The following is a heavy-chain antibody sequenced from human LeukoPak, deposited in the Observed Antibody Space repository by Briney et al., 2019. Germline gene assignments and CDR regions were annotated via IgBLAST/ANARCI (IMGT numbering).Heavy chain of an antibody. Sequence: ASVKVSCKASGYTFTGYYMHWVRQAPGQGLEWMGRINPNSGGTNYAQKFQGRVTMTEDTSTDTAYMELSSLRSEDTAVYYCATVQWELRNWGQGTLVTVSS. V-gene: IGHV1-2*06. CDR1: GYTFTGYY. CDR3: ATVQWELRN. D-gene: IGHD1-26*01. J-gene: IGHJ4*02. CDR2: INPNSGGT.